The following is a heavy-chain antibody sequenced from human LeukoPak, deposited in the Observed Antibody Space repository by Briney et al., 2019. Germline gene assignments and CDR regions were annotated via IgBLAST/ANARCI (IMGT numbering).Heavy chain of an antibody. D-gene: IGHD3-22*01. J-gene: IGHJ4*02. CDR1: GGSISSYY. CDR3: ARLAYIYYDSSGYLDY. V-gene: IGHV4-59*08. Sequence: PETLSLTCTVSGGSISSYYWSWIRQPPGKGLEWIGYIYYSGSTNYNPSLKSRVTISVDTSKNQFSLKLSSVTAADTAVYYCARLAYIYYDSSGYLDYWGQGTLVTVSS. CDR2: IYYSGST.